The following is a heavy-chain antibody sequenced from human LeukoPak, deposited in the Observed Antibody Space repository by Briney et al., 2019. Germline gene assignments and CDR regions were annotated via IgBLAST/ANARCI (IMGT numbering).Heavy chain of an antibody. D-gene: IGHD3-22*01. CDR2: ISAYNGNT. CDR3: ARRPFYYYDSSGYYDY. Sequence: ASVKASCKASGYTFTSYGISWVRQAPGQGLEWMGWISAYNGNTNYAQKLQGRVTMTTDTSTSTAYMELRSLRSDDTAVYYCARRPFYYYDSSGYYDYWGQGTLVTVSS. V-gene: IGHV1-18*01. J-gene: IGHJ4*02. CDR1: GYTFTSYG.